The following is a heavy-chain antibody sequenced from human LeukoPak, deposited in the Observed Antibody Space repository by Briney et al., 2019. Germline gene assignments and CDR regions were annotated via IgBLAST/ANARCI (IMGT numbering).Heavy chain of an antibody. D-gene: IGHD6-19*01. CDR3: ALIPRGIAVPGTDL. J-gene: IGHJ5*02. V-gene: IGHV4-34*01. CDR2: IYHSGGT. CDR1: GGSFSGYY. Sequence: SETLSLTCAVYGGSFSGYYWSWIRQPPGGGLDWIGEIYHSGGTNYTPSLKSRVTTSIDRSKNQFSLKLSSVTAADTAVYYCALIPRGIAVPGTDLWGQGTLVTVSS.